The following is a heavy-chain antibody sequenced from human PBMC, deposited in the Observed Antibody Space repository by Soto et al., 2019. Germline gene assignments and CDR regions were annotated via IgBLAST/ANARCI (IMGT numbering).Heavy chain of an antibody. CDR3: ARSMVVAAAGRDWFDP. J-gene: IGHJ5*02. CDR2: IYTSGSP. CDR1: GGSISSYY. V-gene: IGHV4-4*07. Sequence: QVQLQESGPGLVKPSETLSLTCTVSGGSISSYYWSWMRKPDGKGLEWLGRIYTSGSPNYNPCLKSRVTMSVDTSKNQFSLKLSSLTAADTAVYYCARSMVVAAAGRDWFDPWGQLTLVTVSS. D-gene: IGHD6-13*01.